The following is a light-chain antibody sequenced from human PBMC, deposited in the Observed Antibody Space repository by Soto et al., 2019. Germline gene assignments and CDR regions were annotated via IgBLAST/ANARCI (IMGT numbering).Light chain of an antibody. CDR3: CSYAGYSTYV. Sequence: QSVLTQPASVSGSPGQSITISCTGTSRDVGNYNLVSWYQHHPGKVPKLLIYEASKRPSGVSNRFSGSKSANTASLTISGLQAEEEADYYCCSYAGYSTYVFGVGTKLTVL. CDR1: SRDVGNYNL. V-gene: IGLV2-23*01. CDR2: EAS. J-gene: IGLJ1*01.